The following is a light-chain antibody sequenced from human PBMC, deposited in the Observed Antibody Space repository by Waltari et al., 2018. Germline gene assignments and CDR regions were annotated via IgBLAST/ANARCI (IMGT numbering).Light chain of an antibody. CDR1: SSNDGGYKY. Sequence: QSALTQPATVSGSPGQSITISCTGTSSNDGGYKYVSWSQQHPGKAPKLMIYAVSNRPSGVSNRFSGSKSGNTASLTIAGLQADDEADYYCSSYTSSSTLVFGGGTKLTVL. J-gene: IGLJ2*01. CDR2: AVS. CDR3: SSYTSSSTLV. V-gene: IGLV2-14*01.